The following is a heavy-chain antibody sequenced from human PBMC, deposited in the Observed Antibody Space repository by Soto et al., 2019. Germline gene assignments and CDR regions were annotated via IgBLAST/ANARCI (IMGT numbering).Heavy chain of an antibody. Sequence: GGSLKISLKGSGYSFTTYWISWVRQRPGKGLEGMGRIDPTDSDAYYSPYFQGHVTFSADKSISTVYLQWSSLKAWDTARYYCATHEAQVERRWFDPWGQGNLVTVSS. CDR1: GYSFTTYW. J-gene: IGHJ5*02. CDR2: IDPTDSDA. V-gene: IGHV5-10-1*01. D-gene: IGHD1-1*01. CDR3: ATHEAQVERRWFDP.